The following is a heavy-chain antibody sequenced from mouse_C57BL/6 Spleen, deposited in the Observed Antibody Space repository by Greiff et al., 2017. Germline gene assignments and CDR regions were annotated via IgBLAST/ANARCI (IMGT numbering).Heavy chain of an antibody. V-gene: IGHV5-17*01. CDR3: ARDITTVVAPFGD. J-gene: IGHJ2*01. D-gene: IGHD1-1*01. CDR1: GFTFSDYG. Sequence: EVQRVESGGGLVKPGGSLKLSCAASGFTFSDYGMHWVRQAPEKGLEWVAYISSGSSTIYYADTVKGRFTISRDNAKNTLFLQMTSLRSEDTAMYYCARDITTVVAPFGDWGQGTTLTVSS. CDR2: ISSGSSTI.